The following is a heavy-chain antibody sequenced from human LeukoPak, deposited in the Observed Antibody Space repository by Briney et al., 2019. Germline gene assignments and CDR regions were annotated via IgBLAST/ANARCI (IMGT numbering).Heavy chain of an antibody. D-gene: IGHD3-10*01. CDR1: GGTSSSYA. CDR3: ARAQVSGYYYGMDV. CDR2: INPNSGGT. J-gene: IGHJ6*01. Sequence: ASVKVSCMASGGTSSSYAISWVRHPPGHGLEWMGWINPNSGGTSPTQKIQGRLTMTRDTSISTVYMEVCWLTSDDTAVYYCARAQVSGYYYGMDVWGPGNTVTASS. V-gene: IGHV1-2*02.